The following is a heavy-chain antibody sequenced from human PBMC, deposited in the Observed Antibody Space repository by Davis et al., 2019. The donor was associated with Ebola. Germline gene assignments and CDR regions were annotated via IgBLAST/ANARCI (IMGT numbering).Heavy chain of an antibody. CDR2: IYLHSRST. Sequence: MPSETLSLTCTDSGGSFRDGRHYWGWIRQPPGKGLEWVGHIYLHSRSTYYNPSFKSRASISVDSSRNELSLRLTSVTAADAALYYCARAWDGDYHFDYWGQGTLVTVSS. CDR3: ARAWDGDYHFDY. V-gene: IGHV4-39*02. CDR1: GGSFRDGRHY. J-gene: IGHJ4*02. D-gene: IGHD4-17*01.